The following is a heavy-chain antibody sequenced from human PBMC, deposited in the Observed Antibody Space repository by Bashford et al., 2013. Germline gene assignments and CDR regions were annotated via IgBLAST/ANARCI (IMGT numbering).Heavy chain of an antibody. J-gene: IGHJ5*02. D-gene: IGHD5-18*01. Sequence: SETLSLTCTVSGGSISSSSYYWGWIRQPPGKGLEWIGYIYYSGSTNYNPSLKSRVTISIDRSKNQFSVTLSSVTAADTAVYYCARGRSGYSYGLGPTQGCFDPWGQGTLVTVSS. CDR3: ARGRSGYSYGLGPTQGCFDP. CDR2: IYYSGST. V-gene: IGHV4-61*05. CDR1: GGSISSSSYY.